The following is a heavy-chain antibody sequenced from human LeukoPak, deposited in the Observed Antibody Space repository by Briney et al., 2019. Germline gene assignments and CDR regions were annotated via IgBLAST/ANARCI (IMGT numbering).Heavy chain of an antibody. CDR3: ASPDLNYYDSSGYYYKYGMDV. CDR2: INPNSGGT. D-gene: IGHD3-22*01. Sequence: ASVKVSCKASGYTFTGYYMHRVRQAPGQGLEWMGRINPNSGGTNYAQKFQGRVTMTRDTSISTAYMELSRLRSDDTAVYYCASPDLNYYDSSGYYYKYGMDVWGQGTTVTVSS. J-gene: IGHJ6*02. V-gene: IGHV1-2*06. CDR1: GYTFTGYY.